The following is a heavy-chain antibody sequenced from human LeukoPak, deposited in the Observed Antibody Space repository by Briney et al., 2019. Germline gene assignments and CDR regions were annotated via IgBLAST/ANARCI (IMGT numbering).Heavy chain of an antibody. CDR2: IIPIFGTA. CDR3: ARGAGGSGSYYPWAFDI. V-gene: IGHV1-69*05. D-gene: IGHD3-10*01. CDR1: GGTFSSYA. Sequence: GSSVKVSCKASGGTFSSYAISWVRQAPGQGLEWMGGIIPIFGTANYAQKFQGRVTITTDESTSTAYMELSSLRSEDTAVYYCARGAGGSGSYYPWAFDIWGQGTMVTVSS. J-gene: IGHJ3*02.